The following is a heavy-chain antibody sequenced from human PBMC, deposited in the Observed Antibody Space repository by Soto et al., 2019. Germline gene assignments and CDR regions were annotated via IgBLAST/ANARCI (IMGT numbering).Heavy chain of an antibody. CDR1: GYSIISSDFY. CDR3: ARHSLALRKNNWFDH. CDR2: IFYLGSS. V-gene: IGHV4-39*01. D-gene: IGHD3-3*02. J-gene: IGHJ5*02. Sequence: PXETLCLTCTVAGYSIISSDFYWGWVRQPPGKGLEWIGSIFYLGSSYYNPSLKSRVTMSVDTSKNQFSLRLRSVTAADTALYFCARHSLALRKNNWFDHWGQGIMVTVSS.